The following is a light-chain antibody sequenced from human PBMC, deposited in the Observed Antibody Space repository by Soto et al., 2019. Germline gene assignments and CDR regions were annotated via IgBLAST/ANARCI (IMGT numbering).Light chain of an antibody. CDR2: GAS. Sequence: EIVLTQSPGSLSLSPGERATLSCRASQSVSRTYLAWYQQKPVQAPRLLIYGASNRATGIPDRFSGSGSGTDFTLTISRLEPEDFAVYYCQQYGSSGTFGQGTKADIK. CDR1: QSVSRTY. J-gene: IGKJ1*01. CDR3: QQYGSSGT. V-gene: IGKV3-20*01.